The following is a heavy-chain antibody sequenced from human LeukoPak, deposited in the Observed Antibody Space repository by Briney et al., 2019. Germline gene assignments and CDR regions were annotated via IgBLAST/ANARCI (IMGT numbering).Heavy chain of an antibody. Sequence: GGSLRLSCAASGFTFSSYWMSWVRQAPGKGLEWVANIKQDGSEKYYVDSVKGRFTISRDNAKNSLYLQMNSLRAEDTAVYYCASIPSSSGWYPFDYWGQGTLVTVSS. CDR3: ASIPSSSGWYPFDY. J-gene: IGHJ4*02. CDR2: IKQDGSEK. CDR1: GFTFSSYW. V-gene: IGHV3-7*01. D-gene: IGHD6-19*01.